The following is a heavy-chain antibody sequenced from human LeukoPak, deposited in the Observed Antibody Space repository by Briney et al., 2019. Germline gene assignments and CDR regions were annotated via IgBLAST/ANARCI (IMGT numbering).Heavy chain of an antibody. J-gene: IGHJ6*03. V-gene: IGHV1-8*03. CDR3: ARVGGYYYMDV. Sequence: GASVKVSCKASGYTFTSYDINWVRQATGQGLEWMGWMNPNSGNTGYAQKFQGRVTITRNSSISTAHMELSSLRSEDTPVYYCARVGGYYYMDVWGKGTTVTVPS. CDR1: GYTFTSYD. CDR2: MNPNSGNT.